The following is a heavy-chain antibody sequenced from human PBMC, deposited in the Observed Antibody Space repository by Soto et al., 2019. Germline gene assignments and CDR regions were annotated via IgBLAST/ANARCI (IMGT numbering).Heavy chain of an antibody. J-gene: IGHJ5*02. Sequence: QVQLQESGPGLVKPSETLSLTCTVSGGSISSYYWCWIRQPPGKGLEWIGYIYYSGSTNYNPSLKSRVTISVDTAKNHFSLKLSSVTAADTAVYYCARDEMGDGYSWGNSFDPWGQGTLVTVSS. D-gene: IGHD3-16*01. CDR3: ARDEMGDGYSWGNSFDP. CDR2: IYYSGST. V-gene: IGHV4-59*01. CDR1: GGSISSYY.